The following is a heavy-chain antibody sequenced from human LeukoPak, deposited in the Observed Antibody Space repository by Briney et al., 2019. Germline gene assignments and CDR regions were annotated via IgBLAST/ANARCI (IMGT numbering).Heavy chain of an antibody. CDR3: ARLAYCGGDCYFTFDY. CDR2: ISSSGSTI. Sequence: GGSLRLSCAASGFTFSDYYMSWIRQAPGKGQEWVSYISSSGSTIYYADSVKGRFTISRDNAKNSLYLQMNSLRAEDTAVYYCARLAYCGGDCYFTFDYWGQGTLVTVSS. V-gene: IGHV3-11*01. D-gene: IGHD2-21*02. J-gene: IGHJ4*02. CDR1: GFTFSDYY.